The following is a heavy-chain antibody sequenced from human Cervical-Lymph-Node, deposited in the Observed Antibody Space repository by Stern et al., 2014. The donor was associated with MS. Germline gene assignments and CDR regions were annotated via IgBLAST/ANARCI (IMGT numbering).Heavy chain of an antibody. D-gene: IGHD4-17*01. CDR2: IYYSGST. CDR1: GGPISGGGYY. V-gene: IGHV4-31*03. Sequence: QVQLQESGPGLVKPSQTLSLTCSVSGGPISGGGYYWSWIRQHPGKGLGWDGHIYYSGSTAYNPSLRSRVTIAVDTSKNQFSLRLTSMTAADAAVYFCAREGLNTVPYFDHWGQGTRVTVSS. CDR3: AREGLNTVPYFDH. J-gene: IGHJ4*02.